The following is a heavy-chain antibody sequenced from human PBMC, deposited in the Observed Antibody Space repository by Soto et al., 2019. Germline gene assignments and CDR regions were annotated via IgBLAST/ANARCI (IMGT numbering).Heavy chain of an antibody. J-gene: IGHJ6*02. Sequence: PGGSLRLSCAASGFTFSSYGMHWVRQAPGKGLEWVAVISYDGSNKYYADSVKGRFTISRDNSKNTLYLQMNSLRAEDTAVYYCAKDGGIVLVPAAMYYYGMDVWGQGTTVTVSS. CDR3: AKDGGIVLVPAAMYYYGMDV. D-gene: IGHD2-2*01. CDR1: GFTFSSYG. CDR2: ISYDGSNK. V-gene: IGHV3-30*18.